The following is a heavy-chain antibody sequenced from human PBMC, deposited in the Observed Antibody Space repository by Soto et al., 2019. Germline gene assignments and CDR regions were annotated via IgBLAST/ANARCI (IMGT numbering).Heavy chain of an antibody. CDR2: ISASAYNT. D-gene: IGHD1-1*01. V-gene: IGHV3-23*01. Sequence: EVQLLESGGGLVRPGGSLRLSCAASGFTFGSYPMGWVRQTPGRGLEWVSVISASAYNTYYADSVEGRFTISRDNFDNKVFLQMNSLGADDTAVYYCVKVGGRAWNDRSSNWCDPWGQGTRVIVSS. CDR1: GFTFGSYP. J-gene: IGHJ5*02. CDR3: VKVGGRAWNDRSSNWCDP.